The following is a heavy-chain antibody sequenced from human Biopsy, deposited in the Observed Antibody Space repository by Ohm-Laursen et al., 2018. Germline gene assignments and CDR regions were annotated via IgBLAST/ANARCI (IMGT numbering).Heavy chain of an antibody. CDR1: GYSFSTYD. J-gene: IGHJ5*02. V-gene: IGHV1-8*01. CDR2: MIPSSGKT. D-gene: IGHD6-6*01. Sequence: ASVKVSCKASGYSFSTYDVNWVRQARGQGLEWMGWMIPSSGKTGYAQRFQGRVTLTMNTSISTAYMELSGLKSEDTAVYFCARGYSRRVSIFEASIYWFDTWGQGTLVTVSS. CDR3: ARGYSRRVSIFEASIYWFDT.